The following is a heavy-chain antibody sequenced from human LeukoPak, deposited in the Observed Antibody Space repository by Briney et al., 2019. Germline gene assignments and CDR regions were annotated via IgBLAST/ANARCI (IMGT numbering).Heavy chain of an antibody. CDR1: GYTFTTYA. D-gene: IGHD5-24*01. CDR3: ARDQGGYIYKGIDY. J-gene: IGHJ4*02. CDR2: INTNTGNP. V-gene: IGHV7-4-1*02. Sequence: GASVKVSCKAAGYTFTTYAMNWVRQAPGQRFEWMGWINTNTGNPTYVQGFTGRFVFSLDTSVSTAYLQISSRKAEDTAVYYCARDQGGYIYKGIDYWGQGTLVTVSS.